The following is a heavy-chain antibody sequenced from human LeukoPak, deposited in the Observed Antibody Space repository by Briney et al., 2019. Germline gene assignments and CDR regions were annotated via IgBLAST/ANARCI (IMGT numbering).Heavy chain of an antibody. Sequence: GESLKISCKGSGYIFTIYWIGWVRPMPGNGLEWMGIIYPGDSDTRYSPSFQGQVTISADKSISTAYLQWSSLKASDTAMYYCARGYCSGGFCFDYWGQGTLVTVSS. V-gene: IGHV5-51*01. CDR2: IYPGDSDT. CDR3: ARGYCSGGFCFDY. D-gene: IGHD2-15*01. J-gene: IGHJ4*02. CDR1: GYIFTIYW.